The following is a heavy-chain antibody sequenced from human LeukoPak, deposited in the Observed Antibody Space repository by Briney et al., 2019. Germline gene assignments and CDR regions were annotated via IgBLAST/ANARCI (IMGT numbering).Heavy chain of an antibody. CDR3: ARARGYSYGLDY. Sequence: PGGSLRLSCAASGFTFSSHAMHWVRQAPGKGLEWVAVISYDGSNKYYADSVKGRFTISRDNSKNTLYLQMNSLRAEDTAVYYCARARGYSYGLDYWGQGTLVTVSS. J-gene: IGHJ4*02. CDR2: ISYDGSNK. V-gene: IGHV3-30-3*01. CDR1: GFTFSSHA. D-gene: IGHD5-18*01.